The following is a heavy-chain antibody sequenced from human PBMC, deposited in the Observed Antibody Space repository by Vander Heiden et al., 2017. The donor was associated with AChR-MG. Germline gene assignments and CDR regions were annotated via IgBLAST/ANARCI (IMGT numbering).Heavy chain of an antibody. V-gene: IGHV3-23*01. J-gene: IGHJ2*01. CDR1: GFTFKSLS. CDR2: ISGHGGPT. CDR3: AKLMVGGIRSRNQHWCFDF. Sequence: EVQLLESGGGLVQPGGSLRLPCVASGFTFKSLSMGWVRQAPGKGLEWVSSISGHGGPTYYAESVQGRFTISRDNSENTFYLQMNRLRDQDPALYYCAKLMVGGIRSRNQHWCFDFWGRGTLVNASS. D-gene: IGHD3-10*01.